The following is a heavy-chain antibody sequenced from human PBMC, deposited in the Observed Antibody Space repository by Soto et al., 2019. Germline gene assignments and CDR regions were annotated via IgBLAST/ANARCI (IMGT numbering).Heavy chain of an antibody. V-gene: IGHV4-34*01. J-gene: IGHJ4*02. D-gene: IGHD6-19*01. CDR1: GGSFSGYY. CDR2: INHSGST. Sequence: SETLSLTCAVYGGSFSGYYWSWIRQPPGKGLEWIGEINHSGSTNYNPSLKSRVTISVDTSKNQFSLKLSSVTAADTAVYYCARGLIAVAGTYFDYWGQGTLVTVSS. CDR3: ARGLIAVAGTYFDY.